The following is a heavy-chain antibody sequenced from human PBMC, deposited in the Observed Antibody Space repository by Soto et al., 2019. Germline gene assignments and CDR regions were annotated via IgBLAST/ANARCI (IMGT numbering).Heavy chain of an antibody. CDR3: ARAMVRGVNVVGYGMDV. J-gene: IGHJ6*02. D-gene: IGHD3-10*01. Sequence: GASVKVSCKASGYTFTGYYMHWVRQAPGQGLEWMGWINPNSGGTNYAQKFQGWVTMTRDTSISTAYMELSRLRSDDTAVYYCARAMVRGVNVVGYGMDVWGQGTTVTVSS. V-gene: IGHV1-2*04. CDR1: GYTFTGYY. CDR2: INPNSGGT.